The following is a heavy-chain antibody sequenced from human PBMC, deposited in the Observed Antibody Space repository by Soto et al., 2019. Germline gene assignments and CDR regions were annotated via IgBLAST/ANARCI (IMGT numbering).Heavy chain of an antibody. Sequence: EVQLLESGGGLVQPGGSLRLSCAASGFTFSSYGMSWVRQAPGKGLEWVSSITSSGGSTYYADSVKGRFTISRDNSKNTLYLQMNSLRADDTAVYYCAKVGITGTKYFEYWGQGTLVTVSS. CDR3: AKVGITGTKYFEY. CDR1: GFTFSSYG. CDR2: ITSSGGST. J-gene: IGHJ4*02. V-gene: IGHV3-23*01. D-gene: IGHD1-20*01.